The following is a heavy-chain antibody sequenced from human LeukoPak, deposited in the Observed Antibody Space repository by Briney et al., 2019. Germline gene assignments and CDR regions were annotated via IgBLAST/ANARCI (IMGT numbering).Heavy chain of an antibody. D-gene: IGHD3-3*01. CDR2: IIPILGIA. CDR1: GGTFSSYT. J-gene: IGHJ6*03. CDR3: ARGDDFWSGYYIGYYYYYMDV. Sequence: SSVKVSCKASGGTFSSYTISWVRQAPGQGLEWMGRIIPILGIANYAQKSQGRVTITADKSTSTAYMELSSLRSEDTAVYYCARGDDFWSGYYIGYYYYYMDVWDKGTTVTVSS. V-gene: IGHV1-69*02.